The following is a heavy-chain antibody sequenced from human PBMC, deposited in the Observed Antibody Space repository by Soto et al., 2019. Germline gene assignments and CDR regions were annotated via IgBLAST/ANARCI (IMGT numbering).Heavy chain of an antibody. CDR3: ARDHGGGGLDLEF. CDR2: ISNSGRIT. J-gene: IGHJ4*02. V-gene: IGHV3-11*01. D-gene: IGHD3-16*01. CDR1: GFSFRDYY. Sequence: QVHLEVSGGGLVKSGGSLRLSCTASGFSFRDYYMSWIRQAPGKGLEWVSDISNSGRITHHADSMEERFTISRDNAKNSLYLQINSLRPEDSAIYYCARDHGGGGLDLEFWGQGTLVTVSS.